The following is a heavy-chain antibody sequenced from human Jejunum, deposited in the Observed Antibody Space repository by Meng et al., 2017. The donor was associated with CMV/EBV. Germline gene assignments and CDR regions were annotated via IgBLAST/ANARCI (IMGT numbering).Heavy chain of an antibody. V-gene: IGHV3-74*01. Sequence: CEASGFTFSSYGMHWVSQDPGKGLGWVSRINPGGSTTNYADSVKGRFSISRDNAKNTLYLQMNGLRADDTAVYYCATAGNYRLDTWGQGTLVTVSS. CDR1: GFTFSSYG. D-gene: IGHD5-24*01. J-gene: IGHJ4*02. CDR2: INPGGSTT. CDR3: ATAGNYRLDT.